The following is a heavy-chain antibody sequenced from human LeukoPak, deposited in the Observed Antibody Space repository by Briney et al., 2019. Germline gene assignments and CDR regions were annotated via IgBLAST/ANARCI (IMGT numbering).Heavy chain of an antibody. CDR3: ARETGGTFGGVIVPTPFDY. Sequence: GASVKVSCKASGYTFTSYYMHWVRQAPGQGLEWMGIINPSGGSTSYAQKFQGRVTMTRDTSTSTVYMELSSLRSEDTAVYYCARETGGTFGGVIVPTPFDYWGQGTLVTVSS. J-gene: IGHJ4*02. D-gene: IGHD3-16*02. CDR2: INPSGGST. CDR1: GYTFTSYY. V-gene: IGHV1-46*01.